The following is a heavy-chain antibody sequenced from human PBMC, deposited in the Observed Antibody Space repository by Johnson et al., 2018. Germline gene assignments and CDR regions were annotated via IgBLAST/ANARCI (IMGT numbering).Heavy chain of an antibody. Sequence: VQLQESGGGLVQPGGSLRLSCAASGFTFSDSSVNWVRQAPGRGLEWISHIWTAPGTMHYADSVKGRFTIPRDKAKNSLYLQMNSLRAEVTALYYSVRDSSYALEIWGQGTMVTVSP. CDR1: GFTFSDSS. CDR3: VRDSSYALEI. J-gene: IGHJ3*02. D-gene: IGHD6-6*01. V-gene: IGHV3-48*01. CDR2: IWTAPGTM.